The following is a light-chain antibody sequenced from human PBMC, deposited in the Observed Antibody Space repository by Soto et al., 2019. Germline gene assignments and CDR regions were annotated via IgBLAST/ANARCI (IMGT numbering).Light chain of an antibody. CDR1: QSVYTY. CDR3: QQRSSWPLT. V-gene: IGKV3-11*01. J-gene: IGKJ4*01. Sequence: EIVLTQSPATLSMSPGERATLSCRASQSVYTYLAWYQQKPGQAPRLLIYDASNRATGIPARFSGSGSGTDFTLTIGSLEPEDFSVYSCQQRSSWPLTFCGGTKVEI. CDR2: DAS.